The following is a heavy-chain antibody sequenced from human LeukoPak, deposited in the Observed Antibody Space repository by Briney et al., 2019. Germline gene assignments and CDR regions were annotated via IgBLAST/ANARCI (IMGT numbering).Heavy chain of an antibody. CDR1: GYTFTGYY. D-gene: IGHD2-2*02. J-gene: IGHJ5*02. Sequence: GASVKVSCKASGYTFTGYYMHWVRQAPGQGLEWMGWINPNSGGTNYAQKFQGRVTMTRDTSISTAYMELSRLRSDDTAVYYCARDRPGYQLLYWFDPWGQGTLVTVSS. V-gene: IGHV1-2*02. CDR2: INPNSGGT. CDR3: ARDRPGYQLLYWFDP.